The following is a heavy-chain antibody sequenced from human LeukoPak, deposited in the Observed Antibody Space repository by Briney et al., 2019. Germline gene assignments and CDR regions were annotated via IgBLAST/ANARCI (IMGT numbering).Heavy chain of an antibody. CDR2: ISYDGSNK. CDR1: GFTFSSYA. V-gene: IGHV3-30-3*01. CDR3: ARDHHGMDV. Sequence: TGGSLRLSCAASGFTFSSYAMHWVRQAPGKGLEWVAVISYDGSNKYYADSVKGGFTISRDNSKNTLYLQMNSLRAEDTAVYYCARDHHGMDVWGQGTTVTVSS. J-gene: IGHJ6*02.